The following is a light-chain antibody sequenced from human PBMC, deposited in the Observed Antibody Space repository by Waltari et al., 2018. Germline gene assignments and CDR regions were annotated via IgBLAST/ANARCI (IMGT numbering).Light chain of an antibody. CDR1: SVSASTSGY. CDR3: LLYMGSGIWR. V-gene: IGLV8-61*01. Sequence: HTVVTQESSLSVSPGGTVTLTCGLRSVSASTSGYASCYQQTPGQTPRTLIYTTNTRSFGVPDRFSGSILGDKAALTITGAQADDESDYYCLLYMGSGIWRFGGGTKLTVL. J-gene: IGLJ3*02. CDR2: TTN.